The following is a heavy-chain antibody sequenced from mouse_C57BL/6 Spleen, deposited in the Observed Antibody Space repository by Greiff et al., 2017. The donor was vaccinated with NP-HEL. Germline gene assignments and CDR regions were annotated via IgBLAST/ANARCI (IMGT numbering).Heavy chain of an antibody. D-gene: IGHD1-1*02. Sequence: QVQLQQPGAELVRPGSSVKLSCKASGYTFTSYWMHWVKQRPIQGLEWIGNIDPSDSETHYNQKFKDKATLTVDKSSSTAYLPLSSLTSEDSAVYYCARRRNYGPFDYWGQGTTLTVSS. CDR3: ARRRNYGPFDY. J-gene: IGHJ2*01. V-gene: IGHV1-52*01. CDR1: GYTFTSYW. CDR2: IDPSDSET.